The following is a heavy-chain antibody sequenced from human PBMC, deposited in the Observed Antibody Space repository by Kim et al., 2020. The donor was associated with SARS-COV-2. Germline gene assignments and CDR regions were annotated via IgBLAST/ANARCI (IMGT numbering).Heavy chain of an antibody. CDR2: FGFDESDI. V-gene: IGHV3-74*01. D-gene: IGHD1-1*01. CDR3: ARDRLGGNVFDS. Sequence: GGSLRLSCTASGFTFSSFWMHWVRQAPGKGLVWVSRFGFDESDIRYADFAKGRFTISRDNAKNTLYLRMNNLRAEDTAVYFCARDRLGGNVFDSWGQGSLVTVSS. CDR1: GFTFSSFW. J-gene: IGHJ4*02.